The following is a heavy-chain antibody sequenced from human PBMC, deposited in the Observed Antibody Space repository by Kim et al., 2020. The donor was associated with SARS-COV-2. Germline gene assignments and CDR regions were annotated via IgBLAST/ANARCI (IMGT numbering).Heavy chain of an antibody. V-gene: IGHV1-69*04. Sequence: SVKVSCKASGGTFSSYAISWVRQAPGQGLEWMGRIIPILGIANYAQKFQGRVTITADKSTSTAYMELSSLRSEDTAVYYCASEGYCSSTSCYAGDAFDIWGQGTMVTVSS. CDR3: ASEGYCSSTSCYAGDAFDI. D-gene: IGHD2-2*01. CDR1: GGTFSSYA. J-gene: IGHJ3*02. CDR2: IIPILGIA.